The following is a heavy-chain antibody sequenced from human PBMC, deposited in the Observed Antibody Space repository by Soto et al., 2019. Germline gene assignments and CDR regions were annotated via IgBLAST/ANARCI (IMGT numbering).Heavy chain of an antibody. V-gene: IGHV3-53*01. Sequence: GSLRLSCAASGFTVSSNYMSCVRQAPAKGLEWVSVIYSGGSTYYADSVKGRFTISRDNSKNTLYPQMNSLRAEDTAVYYCARGGPGWTLYYYYGMDVWGQGTTVTVSS. CDR3: ARGGPGWTLYYYYGMDV. CDR1: GFTVSSNY. D-gene: IGHD6-19*01. CDR2: IYSGGST. J-gene: IGHJ6*02.